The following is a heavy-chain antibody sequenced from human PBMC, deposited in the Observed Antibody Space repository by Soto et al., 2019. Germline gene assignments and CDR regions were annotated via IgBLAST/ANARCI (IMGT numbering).Heavy chain of an antibody. CDR1: GGSISSYY. CDR2: IYYSGST. J-gene: IGHJ5*02. Sequence: SETLSLTCTVSGGSISSYYWSWIRQPPGKGLEWIGYIYYSGSTNYNPSLKSRVTISVDTSKNQFSLKLSSVTAADTAVYYCARASSCNWFDPWGQGTLVTVSS. V-gene: IGHV4-59*01. CDR3: ARASSCNWFDP. D-gene: IGHD2-15*01.